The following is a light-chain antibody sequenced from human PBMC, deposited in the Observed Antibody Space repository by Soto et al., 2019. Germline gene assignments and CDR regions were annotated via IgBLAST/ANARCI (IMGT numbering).Light chain of an antibody. J-gene: IGLJ3*02. CDR2: SDD. CDR1: SSNFGSNT. V-gene: IGLV1-44*01. CDR3: ASWDDSLNGWV. Sequence: QSVLTQSPSASGTPGQRVTISCSGSSSNFGSNTISWYQQHPGAAPTLLIYSDDQRPSGVTDRFSGSKSGTSASLAISGLQSEDEALYYCASWDDSLNGWVFGGGTKLTVL.